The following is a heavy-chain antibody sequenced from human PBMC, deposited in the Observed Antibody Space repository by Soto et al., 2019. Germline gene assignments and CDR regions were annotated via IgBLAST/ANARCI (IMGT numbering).Heavy chain of an antibody. CDR1: GYTFTSYG. CDR2: ISAYNGNT. D-gene: IGHD3-22*01. Sequence: QVQLVQSGAEVKKPGASVKVSCKASGYTFTSYGISWVRQAPGQGLEWMGWISAYNGNTNYAQKLQGRDTMTTDTSTSTAYMELRSLRSDDTAVYYCAREGGYYYDSSGYYKPGYYYGMDVWGQGTTVTVSS. J-gene: IGHJ6*02. CDR3: AREGGYYYDSSGYYKPGYYYGMDV. V-gene: IGHV1-18*04.